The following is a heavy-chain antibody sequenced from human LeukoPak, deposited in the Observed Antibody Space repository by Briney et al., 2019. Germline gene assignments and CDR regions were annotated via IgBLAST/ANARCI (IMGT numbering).Heavy chain of an antibody. D-gene: IGHD6-19*01. J-gene: IGHJ4*02. CDR1: GGSTSSSNHY. CDR2: IYYSGST. CDR3: ARHVVAVATTDY. V-gene: IGHV4-39*01. Sequence: SETLSLTCTVSGGSTSSSNHYWGWIRQPPGRGLEWIGTIYYSGSTAYNPSLEGRVTISVDTSKNQFSLKLSSVTAADTAVYYCARHVVAVATTDYWGQGTLVTVSS.